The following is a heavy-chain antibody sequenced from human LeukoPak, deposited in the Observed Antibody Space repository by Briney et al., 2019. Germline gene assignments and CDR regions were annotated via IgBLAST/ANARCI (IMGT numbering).Heavy chain of an antibody. J-gene: IGHJ4*02. D-gene: IGHD3-3*02. Sequence: SETLSLTCAVYGGSFSNYYWTWIRQPPGKGLEWIGEIDHSGSSHYNPSLKSRVPISVDTSKNQLSLKLSSVTAADTAVYYCARGLEDRVSIFGVVKFYYFDFWGQGTLVTVSS. CDR2: IDHSGSS. V-gene: IGHV4-34*01. CDR3: ARGLEDRVSIFGVVKFYYFDF. CDR1: GGSFSNYY.